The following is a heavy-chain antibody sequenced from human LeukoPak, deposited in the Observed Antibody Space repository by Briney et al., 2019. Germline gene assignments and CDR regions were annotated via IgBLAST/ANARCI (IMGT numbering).Heavy chain of an antibody. D-gene: IGHD6-19*01. CDR2: INAGNGNT. V-gene: IGHV1-3*01. CDR1: GYTFTSYA. J-gene: IGHJ4*02. CDR3: ARDRQWLVARYYFDY. Sequence: GASVKVSCKASGYTFTSYAMHWVRQAPGQRLEWMGWINAGNGNTKYSQKFQGRVTITRDTSASTAYMELSSLRSEDTAVYYCARDRQWLVARYYFDYWGQGTLVTVSS.